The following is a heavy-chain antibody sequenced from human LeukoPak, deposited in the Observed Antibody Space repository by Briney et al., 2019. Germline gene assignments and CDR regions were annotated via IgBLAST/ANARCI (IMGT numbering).Heavy chain of an antibody. D-gene: IGHD7-27*01. CDR3: ARALSGPFLYYYYYGMDV. J-gene: IGHJ6*02. V-gene: IGHV1-2*06. CDR2: INPNSGGT. CDR1: GYTFTGYY. Sequence: ASVKVSCKASGYTFTGYYMHWVRQAPGQGLEWMGRINPNSGGTNYAQKFQGRVTMTRDTSISTAYMELSRLRSDDTAVHYCARALSGPFLYYYYYGMDVWGQGTTVTVSS.